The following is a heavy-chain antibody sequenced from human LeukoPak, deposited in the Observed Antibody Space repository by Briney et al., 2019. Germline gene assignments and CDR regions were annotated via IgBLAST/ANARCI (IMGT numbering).Heavy chain of an antibody. J-gene: IGHJ5*02. V-gene: IGHV1-8*01. CDR3: ARRVMVRGVLLIWFDP. CDR2: MNPNSGNT. CDR1: GYTFTSYD. Sequence: ASVKVSCKASGYTFTSYDINWVRRATGQGPEWMGWMNPNSGNTGYAQKFQGRVTMTRNTSISTAYMELSSLRSEDTAVYYCARRVMVRGVLLIWFDPWGQGTLVTVSS. D-gene: IGHD3-10*01.